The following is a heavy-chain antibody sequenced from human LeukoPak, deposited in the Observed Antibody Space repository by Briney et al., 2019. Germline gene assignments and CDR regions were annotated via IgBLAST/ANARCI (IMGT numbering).Heavy chain of an antibody. CDR2: IIPIFGTA. Sequence: ASVKVSCKASGGTFSSYAISWVRQAPGQGLEWMGGIIPIFGTANYAQEFQGRVTITADESTSTAYMELSSLRSEDTAVYYCASKRLRFYYYYGMDVWSQGTTVTVSS. J-gene: IGHJ6*02. CDR3: ASKRLRFYYYYGMDV. V-gene: IGHV1-69*13. CDR1: GGTFSSYA. D-gene: IGHD5-12*01.